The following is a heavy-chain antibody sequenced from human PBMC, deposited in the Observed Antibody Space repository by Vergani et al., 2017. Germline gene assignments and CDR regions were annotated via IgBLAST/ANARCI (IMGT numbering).Heavy chain of an antibody. V-gene: IGHV3-23*01. Sequence: EVQLLESGGGLVQPGGSLRLSCAASGFTFSSYAMSWVRQAPGKGLEWVSAISGSGGSTYYADSVKGRFNISRDNSKNTLYLQMNSLRAEDTAVYYCANPPYGDYPFDYWGQGTLVTVSS. J-gene: IGHJ4*02. CDR2: ISGSGGST. CDR1: GFTFSSYA. CDR3: ANPPYGDYPFDY. D-gene: IGHD4-17*01.